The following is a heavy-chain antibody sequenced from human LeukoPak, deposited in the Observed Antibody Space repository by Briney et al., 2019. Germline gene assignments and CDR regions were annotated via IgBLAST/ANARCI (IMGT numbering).Heavy chain of an antibody. J-gene: IGHJ3*02. CDR2: INHSGST. CDR3: ARRTRSHYYDSSGYSAGIAFDI. Sequence: SETLSLTCAVYGGSFSGYYWSWIRQPPGRGLEWIGEINHSGSTNYNSSLKSRVTISVDTSKNQFSLKLSSVTAADTAVYYCARRTRSHYYDSSGYSAGIAFDIWGQGTMVTVSS. D-gene: IGHD3-22*01. V-gene: IGHV4-34*01. CDR1: GGSFSGYY.